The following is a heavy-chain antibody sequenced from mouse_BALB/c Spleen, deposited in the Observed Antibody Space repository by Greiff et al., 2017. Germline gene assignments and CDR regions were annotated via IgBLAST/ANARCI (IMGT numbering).Heavy chain of an antibody. CDR3: ASYGNFAWFAY. V-gene: IGHV14-3*02. CDR2: IDPANGNT. J-gene: IGHJ3*01. D-gene: IGHD2-1*01. CDR1: GFNIKDTY. Sequence: EAQLQQSGAELVKPGASVKLSCTASGFNIKDTYMHWVKQRPEQGLEWIGRIDPANGNTKYDPKFQGKATITADTSSNTAYLQLSSLTSEDTAVYYCASYGNFAWFAYWGQGTLVTVSA.